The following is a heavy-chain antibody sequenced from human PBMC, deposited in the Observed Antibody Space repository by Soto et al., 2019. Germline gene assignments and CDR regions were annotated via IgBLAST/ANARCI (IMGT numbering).Heavy chain of an antibody. CDR1: GSIFTGYG. CDR2: IWFDGSNK. V-gene: IGHV3-33*01. J-gene: IGHJ4*02. CDR3: ARDLIGGTTFRGCLYY. Sequence: GGSLRLSCAASGSIFTGYGMHWVRQAPGKGLEWVAVIWFDGSNKYYADSVKGRFTISRDNSKNMLYLQMNSLRVEDTAVYYCARDLIGGTTFRGCLYYWGQGSLVTVSS. D-gene: IGHD1-1*01.